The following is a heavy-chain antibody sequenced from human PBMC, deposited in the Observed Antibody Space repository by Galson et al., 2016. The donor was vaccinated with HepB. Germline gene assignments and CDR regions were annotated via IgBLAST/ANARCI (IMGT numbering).Heavy chain of an antibody. J-gene: IGHJ6*03. Sequence: RLSCAASGFTFTNAWMNWVRQAPGKGLEWVGHIRSKTDGGTTEFAAPVKGRFTISRDDSKDTLHLQMYSLQTDYTAVYYCSTGVDKPYHYYMDVWGKGTPVTVSS. CDR2: IRSKTDGGTT. CDR3: STGVDKPYHYYMDV. CDR1: GFTFTNAW. V-gene: IGHV3-15*01. D-gene: IGHD3-3*01.